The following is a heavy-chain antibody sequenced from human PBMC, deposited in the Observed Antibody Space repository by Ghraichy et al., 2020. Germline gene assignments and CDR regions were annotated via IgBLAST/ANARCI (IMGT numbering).Heavy chain of an antibody. CDR1: GFSFSNYG. V-gene: IGHV3-33*01. D-gene: IGHD4-23*01. CDR2: IWYDGTND. Sequence: GGSLRLSCVASGFSFSNYGMHWVRQSPGKGLEWVAVIWYDGTNDYYPDSVKGRFTISRDNSKNTLYLQMNSLRAEDTAVYYCARDFGGNSNLDLLPDYWGQGTLVTVSS. J-gene: IGHJ4*02. CDR3: ARDFGGNSNLDLLPDY.